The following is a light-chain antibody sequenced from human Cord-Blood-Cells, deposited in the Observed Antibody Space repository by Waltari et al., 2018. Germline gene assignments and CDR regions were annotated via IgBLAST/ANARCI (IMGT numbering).Light chain of an antibody. CDR3: QQRSTLT. CDR1: QSVSSY. CDR2: DAS. J-gene: IGKJ4*01. V-gene: IGKV3-11*01. Sequence: DIVLTQSPATLSLFPGERATLSCRASQSVSSYLAWYQHKPGQAPRLLIYDASNRATDIPARFSGSGSGTDFTLTISSLEPEDFAVYYCQQRSTLTFGGGTKVEIK.